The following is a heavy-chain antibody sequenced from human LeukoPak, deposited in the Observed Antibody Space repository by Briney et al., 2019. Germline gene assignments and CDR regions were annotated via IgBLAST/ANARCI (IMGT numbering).Heavy chain of an antibody. CDR1: GFTFSDTR. CDR3: ARRDVSGYYALDS. V-gene: IGHV3-23*01. Sequence: GGSLRLSCAASGFTFSDTRMSWVRQAPGKGLEWVSTLGGRGVLTYYADSVRGRFTVSRDNSKNTLYLQMNSLRAEDTAVYYCARRDVSGYYALDSWGQGFLVTVSS. D-gene: IGHD3-22*01. CDR2: LGGRGVLT. J-gene: IGHJ4*02.